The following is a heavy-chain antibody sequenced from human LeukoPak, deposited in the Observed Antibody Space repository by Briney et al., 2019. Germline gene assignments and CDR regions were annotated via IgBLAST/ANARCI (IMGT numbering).Heavy chain of an antibody. J-gene: IGHJ4*02. D-gene: IGHD3-22*01. Sequence: DSDTRYSPSFQGQVTISADKSISTAYLQWSSLKASDTAMYYCARHRGSPGMIVGSGFDYWGQGTLVTVSS. V-gene: IGHV5-51*01. CDR2: DSDT. CDR3: ARHRGSPGMIVGSGFDY.